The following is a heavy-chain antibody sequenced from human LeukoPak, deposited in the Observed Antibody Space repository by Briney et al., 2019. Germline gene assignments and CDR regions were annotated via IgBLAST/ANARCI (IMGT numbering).Heavy chain of an antibody. Sequence: GASVKVSCKVSGYTLTELSMHWVRQAPGKGLEWMGGFDPEDGETIYAQKFQGRVTMTEDTSTDTAYMELSSLRSEDTAVYYCATGGPYDILTGYYFDYWGQGTLATVSS. J-gene: IGHJ4*02. CDR2: FDPEDGET. CDR1: GYTLTELS. CDR3: ATGGPYDILTGYYFDY. D-gene: IGHD3-9*01. V-gene: IGHV1-24*01.